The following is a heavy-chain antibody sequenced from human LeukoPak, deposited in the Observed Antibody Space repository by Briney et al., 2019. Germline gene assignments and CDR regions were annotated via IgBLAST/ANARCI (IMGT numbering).Heavy chain of an antibody. CDR1: GGSFSGYY. CDR3: ASSGWYLSSFN. D-gene: IGHD6-19*01. CDR2: INHSGST. J-gene: IGHJ4*02. V-gene: IGHV4-34*01. Sequence: SETLSLTCAVYGGSFSGYYWSWIRQPPGKGLEWIGEINHSGSTNYNPSLKSRVTISVDTSKNQFSLKLSSVTAADTAVYCCASSGWYLSSFNWGQGTLVTVSS.